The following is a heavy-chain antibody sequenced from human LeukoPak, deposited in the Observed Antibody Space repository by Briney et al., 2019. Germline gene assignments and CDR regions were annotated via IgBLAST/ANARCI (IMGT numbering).Heavy chain of an antibody. CDR1: GDTFKSYA. Sequence: ASVKVSCKASGDTFKSYAFTWVRQAPGQGLEWMGGIIPFFDKTNYAQKFQGRVTITADESTSTAYVDLSSLRSEDTAVYYCARDPVHYYESSGYWRYWGQGSLVTVSS. V-gene: IGHV1-69*13. CDR2: IIPFFDKT. CDR3: ARDPVHYYESSGYWRY. J-gene: IGHJ4*02. D-gene: IGHD3-22*01.